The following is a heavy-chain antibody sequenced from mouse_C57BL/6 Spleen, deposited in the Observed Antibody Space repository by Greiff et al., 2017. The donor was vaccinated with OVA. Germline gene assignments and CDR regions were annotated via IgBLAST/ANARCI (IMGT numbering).Heavy chain of an antibody. J-gene: IGHJ3*01. CDR3: ARGYYYGSSSAWFAY. Sequence: EVQRVESGGGLVKPGGSLKLSCAASGFTFSDYGMHWVRQAPEKGLEWVAYISSGSSTIYYADTVKGRFTISRDNAKNTLFLQMTSLRSEDTAMYYCARGYYYGSSSAWFAYWGQGTLVTVSA. CDR2: ISSGSSTI. D-gene: IGHD1-1*01. CDR1: GFTFSDYG. V-gene: IGHV5-17*01.